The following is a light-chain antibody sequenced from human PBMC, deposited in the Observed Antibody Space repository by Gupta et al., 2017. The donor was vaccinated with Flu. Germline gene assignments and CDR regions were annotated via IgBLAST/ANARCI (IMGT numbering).Light chain of an antibody. CDR3: QSVDSSGNYGI. CDR1: SLSGQY. Sequence: SYVLTQPPSVSVSPGQTATITRSGESLSGQYGYWYRQKAGQAPVLAIYKDTERPSGIPERVSGSKSGTTTTLTVSGVQAEDEADYYCQSVDSSGNYGIFGGGTKLTVL. J-gene: IGLJ2*01. V-gene: IGLV3-25*03. CDR2: KDT.